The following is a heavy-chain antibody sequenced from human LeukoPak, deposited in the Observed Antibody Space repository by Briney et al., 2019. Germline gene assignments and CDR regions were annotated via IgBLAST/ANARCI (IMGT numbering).Heavy chain of an antibody. J-gene: IGHJ3*02. V-gene: IGHV1-46*01. CDR1: GYTFTSYY. Sequence: GASVKVSCKASGYTFTSYYMHWVRQAPGQGLEWMGIINPSGGSTSYAQKFQGRVTMTRDMSTSTVYMELSSLRSEDTAVYYCARDSGQQTLINFFDIWGQGTMVTVSS. CDR2: INPSGGST. CDR3: ARDSGQQTLINFFDI. D-gene: IGHD3-10*01.